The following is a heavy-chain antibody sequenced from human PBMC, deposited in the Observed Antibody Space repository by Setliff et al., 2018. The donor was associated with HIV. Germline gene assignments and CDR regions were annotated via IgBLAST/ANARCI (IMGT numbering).Heavy chain of an antibody. V-gene: IGHV4-39*01. Sequence: SETLSLTCTVSGGSISSYYWGWVRQPPGKGLEWIAMIYYSGTTYYSPSLKSRVTISVDTSMKQLFLRLNYVTAADTAVYYCARRRGYGYTFDNWGQGLLVTVSS. J-gene: IGHJ4*02. CDR2: IYYSGTT. D-gene: IGHD5-12*01. CDR3: ARRRGYGYTFDN. CDR1: GGSISSYY.